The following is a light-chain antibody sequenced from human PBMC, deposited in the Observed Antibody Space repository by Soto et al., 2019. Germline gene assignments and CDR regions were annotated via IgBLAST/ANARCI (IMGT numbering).Light chain of an antibody. V-gene: IGLV2-14*01. CDR3: SSYTTSSSYV. CDR2: DVY. J-gene: IGLJ1*01. CDR1: SSDVGGFNY. Sequence: QSVLTQPASVSGSPGQSITISCTGTSSDVGGFNYVSWYQQHPGKAPKLLIFDVYSRPSGISNRFSGSKSGNTASLTISGLQAEDEADYYCSSYTTSSSYVFGAGNKVTV.